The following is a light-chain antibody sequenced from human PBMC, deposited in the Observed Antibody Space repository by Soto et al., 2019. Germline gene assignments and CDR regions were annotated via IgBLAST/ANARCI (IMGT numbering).Light chain of an antibody. CDR2: GAS. CDR1: QSVSNNF. CDR3: QQYGGSQKT. Sequence: EIVLTQSPGTLSLSPGERATLSCMASQSVSNNFLAWYQQKPGQAPRLLIYGASSRATAIPDRFSGSGSGTDFTLSISRLEPEDFAVYYCQQYGGSQKTFGKGTKVDI. V-gene: IGKV3-20*01. J-gene: IGKJ1*01.